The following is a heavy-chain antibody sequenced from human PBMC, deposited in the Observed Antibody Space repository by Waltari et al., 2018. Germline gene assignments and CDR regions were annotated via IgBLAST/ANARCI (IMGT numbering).Heavy chain of an antibody. CDR2: MSAGGDVT. D-gene: IGHD2-15*01. J-gene: IGHJ4*02. Sequence: EVQLLESGGGLVQPGGSLRLSCVASGLTFSNYVMNWVRQARGKGLEWVSAMSAGGDVTYYADSGKGRFTISTDNSKNTLYLQMNSLRAEDTAVYYCAKGPYWSGGNCYQPYFDYWGQGTLVTVSS. CDR3: AKGPYWSGGNCYQPYFDY. V-gene: IGHV3-23*01. CDR1: GLTFSNYV.